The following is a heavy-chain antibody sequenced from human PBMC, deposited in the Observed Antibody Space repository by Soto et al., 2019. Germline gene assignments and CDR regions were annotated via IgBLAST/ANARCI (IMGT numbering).Heavy chain of an antibody. J-gene: IGHJ6*02. V-gene: IGHV3-13*01. Sequence: EVQLVESGGGLVQPGGSLSLSCAASEFTFSSNDMPWVRQATGKGLEWVSAIGTGGDTYYPDSVKGRFTISRENAKNSLYLQMNNLRAGDTAVYYCTRGYYYGMDVWGQGTTVTVSS. CDR3: TRGYYYGMDV. CDR2: IGTGGDT. CDR1: EFTFSSND.